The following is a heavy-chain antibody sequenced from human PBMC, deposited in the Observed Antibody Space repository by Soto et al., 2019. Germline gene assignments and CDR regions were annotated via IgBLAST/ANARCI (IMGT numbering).Heavy chain of an antibody. D-gene: IGHD7-27*01. Sequence: ASVKGSCKASGGAFSSYAISWVRQAPGQGLEWMGGIIPIFGTANYAQKFQGRVTITADESTSTAYMELSSLRSEDTAVYYCARADAGVNWFDPWGQGTLVTVSS. J-gene: IGHJ5*02. CDR3: ARADAGVNWFDP. CDR1: GGAFSSYA. CDR2: IIPIFGTA. V-gene: IGHV1-69*13.